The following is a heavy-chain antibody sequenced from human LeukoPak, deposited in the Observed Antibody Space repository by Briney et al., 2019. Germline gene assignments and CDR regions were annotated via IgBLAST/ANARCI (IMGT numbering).Heavy chain of an antibody. CDR2: IKQDGSER. CDR3: VRSSHSYYYYGMDV. CDR1: GFTFSSHW. J-gene: IGHJ6*02. Sequence: GGSLRLSCEASGFTFSSHWMSWVRQAPGKGLEWVANIKQDGSERHYVDSIEGRVTISRDNAKNSLYLQMNNLRAEDTAVYYCVRSSHSYYYYGMDVWGQGTTVTVPS. V-gene: IGHV3-7*01.